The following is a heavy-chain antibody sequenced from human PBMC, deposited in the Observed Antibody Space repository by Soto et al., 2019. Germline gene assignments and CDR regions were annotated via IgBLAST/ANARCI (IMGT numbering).Heavy chain of an antibody. Sequence: PSETLSLTCTVSGGSISSYYWSWIRQPPGKGLEWIGYIYYSGSTNYNPSLKSRVTISVDTSKNQFSLKLSSVTAADTAVYYCARAGKAYSSSSLFGYWGQGTLVTVSS. CDR3: ARAGKAYSSSSLFGY. CDR1: GGSISSYY. V-gene: IGHV4-59*01. D-gene: IGHD6-6*01. J-gene: IGHJ4*02. CDR2: IYYSGST.